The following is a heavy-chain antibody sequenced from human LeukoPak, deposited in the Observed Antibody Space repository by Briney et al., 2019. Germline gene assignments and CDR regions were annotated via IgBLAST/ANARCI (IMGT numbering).Heavy chain of an antibody. CDR2: FIPIFGTA. CDR1: GGTVSSYA. CDR3: ARSEATVPEYFQH. Sequence: ASVKVSCKASGGTVSSYAISWVRQAPGQGLEWMGGFIPIFGTANYAQKFQGRVTITADESTSTAYMELSSLRSEDTALYYCARSEATVPEYFQHWGQGALVTVSS. J-gene: IGHJ1*01. D-gene: IGHD4-17*01. V-gene: IGHV1-69*13.